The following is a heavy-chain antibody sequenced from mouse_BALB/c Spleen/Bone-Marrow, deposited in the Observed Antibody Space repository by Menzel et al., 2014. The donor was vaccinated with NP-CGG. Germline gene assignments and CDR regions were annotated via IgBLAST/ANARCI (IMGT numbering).Heavy chain of an antibody. J-gene: IGHJ4*01. V-gene: IGHV3-1*02. CDR2: IHYSAGT. CDR1: GYSITSGYS. CDR3: ARPNGYYAMDY. Sequence: EVKLVESGPDLVKPSQSLPLTCTVTGYSITSGYSWHWIRQFPGNKLEWMGYIHYSAGTNYNPSLKSRISITRDTSKNQFFLQLNSVTTEDTATYYCARPNGYYAMDYWGQGTSVTISS.